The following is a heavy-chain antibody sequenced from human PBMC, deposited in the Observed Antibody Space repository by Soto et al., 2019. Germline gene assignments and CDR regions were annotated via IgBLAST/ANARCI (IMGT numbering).Heavy chain of an antibody. CDR1: GGSFCGYY. J-gene: IGHJ5*02. D-gene: IGHD3-10*01. CDR2: INHSGST. Sequence: QVQLQQWGSGLLTPSETLSLTCAVYGGSFCGYYWSWIRQPPWKGLELMGEINHSGSTNYTPSLKSRVTIPVGTSKNKFSLKLSSVTAEDTAVYDWARRKVSPAPFALRATWFHPWGQGTLVAVSS. CDR3: ARRKVSPAPFALRATWFHP. V-gene: IGHV4-34*01.